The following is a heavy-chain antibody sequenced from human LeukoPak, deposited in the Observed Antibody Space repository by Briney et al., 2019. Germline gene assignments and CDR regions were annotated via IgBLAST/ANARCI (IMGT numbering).Heavy chain of an antibody. J-gene: IGHJ6*03. V-gene: IGHV3-74*01. D-gene: IGHD2-15*01. CDR3: ARKGRIAAPMDA. Sequence: GGSLRLSCAASGFTFSSYWMHWVRQAPGKGLVWVSRINSDGSSTSYADSVKGRFTISRDNAKNTLHLQMNSLRAEDTAVYYCARKGRIAAPMDAWGKGTTVTVSS. CDR2: INSDGSST. CDR1: GFTFSSYW.